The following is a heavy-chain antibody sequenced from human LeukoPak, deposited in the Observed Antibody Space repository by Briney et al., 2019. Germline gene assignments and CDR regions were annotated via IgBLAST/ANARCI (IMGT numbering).Heavy chain of an antibody. Sequence: ASVQVSCKPSGYIFTGYWIHWVRQAPGQGLEWMGFINPNSGNTNYAQKFQGRVTMTRDMSISTAYLELSSLTSDDTAVYYCAREMRPATTTLVAYWGQGTLVTVSS. V-gene: IGHV1-2*02. CDR2: INPNSGNT. CDR3: AREMRPATTTLVAY. CDR1: GYIFTGYW. J-gene: IGHJ4*02. D-gene: IGHD1-1*01.